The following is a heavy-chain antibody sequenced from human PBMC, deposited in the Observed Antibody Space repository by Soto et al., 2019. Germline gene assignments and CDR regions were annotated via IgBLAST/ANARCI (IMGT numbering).Heavy chain of an antibody. D-gene: IGHD3-9*01. Sequence: PGGSLRLSCAASGFTFSSYSMNWVRQAPGKGLEWVSYISSSSSTIYYADSVKGRFTISRDNAKNSLYLQMNSLRDEDTAVYYCARAYRRYFEWRYPSGGMDVWGEGTKVTVSS. J-gene: IGHJ6*04. CDR3: ARAYRRYFEWRYPSGGMDV. CDR1: GFTFSSYS. V-gene: IGHV3-48*02. CDR2: ISSSSSTI.